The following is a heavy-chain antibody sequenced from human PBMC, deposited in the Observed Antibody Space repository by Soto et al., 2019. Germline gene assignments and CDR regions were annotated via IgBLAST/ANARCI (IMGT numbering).Heavy chain of an antibody. CDR2: IYFTGSA. J-gene: IGHJ5*02. CDR3: ARMSVTAKNWFDP. D-gene: IGHD1-20*01. CDR1: GGSVSSGFYY. Sequence: PSETLSLTCTVSGGSVSSGFYYWSWIRQPPGKGLVWIGEIYFTGSANYNPSLKSRVTMSADTSKNQFSLKLNSVTAADTAVYYCARMSVTAKNWFDPWGPGTLVTVSS. V-gene: IGHV4-61*01.